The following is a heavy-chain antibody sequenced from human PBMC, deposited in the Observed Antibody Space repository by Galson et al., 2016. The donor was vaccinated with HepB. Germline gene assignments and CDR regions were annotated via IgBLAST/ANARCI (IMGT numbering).Heavy chain of an antibody. CDR3: AKTARNISARDDAFDI. D-gene: IGHD6-6*01. V-gene: IGHV4-34*01. CDR1: GESFSGNY. CDR2: MNHRGST. Sequence: SETLSLTCTVYGESFSGNYWSWIRQTPGKGLVWIGEMNHRGSTNYNPSLKSRVTISVDTSKKQFSLNLTSMTAADTGVYYCAKTARNISARDDAFDIWGQGTTVTVSS. J-gene: IGHJ3*02.